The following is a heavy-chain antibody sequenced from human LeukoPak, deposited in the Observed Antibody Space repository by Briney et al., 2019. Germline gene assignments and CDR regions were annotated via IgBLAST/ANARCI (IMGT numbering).Heavy chain of an antibody. D-gene: IGHD3-10*01. Sequence: PGGSLRLSCVASGFSFSTYGMSWVRQAPGKGLEWVSAIRGASDITDYADSVKGRFTISRDNSKSMLYLQMSSLRAEDTAIYYCAKAPFGSGSHYVNFWGQGTLVTVSS. CDR2: IRGASDIT. CDR3: AKAPFGSGSHYVNF. V-gene: IGHV3-23*01. CDR1: GFSFSTYG. J-gene: IGHJ4*02.